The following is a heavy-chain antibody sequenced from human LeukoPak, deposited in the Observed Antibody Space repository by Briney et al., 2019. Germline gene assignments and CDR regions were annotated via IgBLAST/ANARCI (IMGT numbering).Heavy chain of an antibody. J-gene: IGHJ4*02. CDR3: TQGLWFGESYFDY. CDR2: IRSKAYGGTT. Sequence: GRSLRLSCTASGFTFGDYAMSWVRQAPGKGLEWVGFIRSKAYGGTTEYAASVKGRFTISRDDSKSIAYLQMNSLKTEDTAVYYCTQGLWFGESYFDYWDQGTLVTVSS. D-gene: IGHD3-10*01. CDR1: GFTFGDYA. V-gene: IGHV3-49*04.